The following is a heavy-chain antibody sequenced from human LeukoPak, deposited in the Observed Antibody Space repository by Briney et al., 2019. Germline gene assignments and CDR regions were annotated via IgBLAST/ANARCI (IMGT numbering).Heavy chain of an antibody. V-gene: IGHV3-7*03. Sequence: PGGSLRLSCAASGFTFSSYWMSWVRQAPGKGLEWVANIKQDGSEKYYVDSVKGRFTISRDNAKNSLYLQMNSLRAEDTAVYYCAKCGRGQQLALLIPVFDYWGQGTLVTVSS. J-gene: IGHJ4*02. CDR1: GFTFSSYW. CDR3: AKCGRGQQLALLIPVFDY. D-gene: IGHD6-13*01. CDR2: IKQDGSEK.